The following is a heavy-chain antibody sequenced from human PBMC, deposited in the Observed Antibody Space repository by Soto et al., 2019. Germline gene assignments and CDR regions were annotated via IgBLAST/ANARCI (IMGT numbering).Heavy chain of an antibody. V-gene: IGHV4-39*01. Sequence: QLQLQESGPGLVKHSETLSLTCTVSGGSISSSSYYWGWIRQPPGKGLEWIGSIYYSGSTYYNPSLKSRVTISVDTSKNQFSLKLSSVTAADTAVYYCARHLFSSGWYLIWGQGTMVTVSS. J-gene: IGHJ3*02. CDR3: ARHLFSSGWYLI. D-gene: IGHD6-19*01. CDR2: IYYSGST. CDR1: GGSISSSSYY.